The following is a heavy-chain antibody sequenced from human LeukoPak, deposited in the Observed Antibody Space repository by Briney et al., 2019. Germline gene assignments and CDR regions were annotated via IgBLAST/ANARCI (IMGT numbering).Heavy chain of an antibody. CDR3: AKSFEYSSSSASDY. D-gene: IGHD6-6*01. Sequence: PGRSLRLSCAASGFTFSSYGMPWVRQAPGKGLEWVSAISGSGGSTYYADSVKGRFTISRDNSKNTLYLQMNSLRAEDTAVYYCAKSFEYSSSSASDYWGQGTLVTVSS. CDR1: GFTFSSYG. V-gene: IGHV3-23*01. CDR2: ISGSGGST. J-gene: IGHJ4*02.